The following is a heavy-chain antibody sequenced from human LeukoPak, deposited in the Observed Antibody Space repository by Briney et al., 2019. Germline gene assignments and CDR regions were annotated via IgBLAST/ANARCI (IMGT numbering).Heavy chain of an antibody. J-gene: IGHJ4*02. D-gene: IGHD6-6*01. CDR1: GYTFTSYG. CDR3: ARGHPYSGSSWFFDY. Sequence: ASVKVSCKASGYTFTSYGISWVRQAPGQGLEWMGWISAYNGNTNYAQKLQGRVTMTTDTSTSTAYMELRSLRSDDTAVYYCARGHPYSGSSWFFDYWGQGTLVTVSS. V-gene: IGHV1-18*01. CDR2: ISAYNGNT.